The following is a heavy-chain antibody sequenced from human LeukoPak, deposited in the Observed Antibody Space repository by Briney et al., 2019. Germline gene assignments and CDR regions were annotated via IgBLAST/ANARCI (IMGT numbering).Heavy chain of an antibody. CDR1: GFTFSNYW. D-gene: IGHD1-1*01. CDR2: INSDGSST. J-gene: IGHJ4*02. V-gene: IGHV3-74*01. Sequence: GGSLRLSCAASGFTFSNYWMHWVRQAPGKGLVWVSRINSDGSSTSYADSVKGRVTISRDNAKNTLYLQMNSLRAEDTAVYYCAGDGGLERYFDYWGRGTLVTVSS. CDR3: AGDGGLERYFDY.